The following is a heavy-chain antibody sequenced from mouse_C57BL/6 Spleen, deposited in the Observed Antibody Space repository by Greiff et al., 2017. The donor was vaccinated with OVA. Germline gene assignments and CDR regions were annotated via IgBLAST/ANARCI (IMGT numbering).Heavy chain of an antibody. D-gene: IGHD1-1*01. CDR3: ARGRYYGSSDYFDY. CDR2: IDPSDSYT. Sequence: VQLQQPGAELVMPGASVKLSCKASGYTFTSYWMHWVKQRPGQGLEWIGEIDPSDSYTNYNQKFKGKSTLTVDKSSSTAYMQLSSLTSEDSAVYYCARGRYYGSSDYFDYWGQGTTLTVSS. J-gene: IGHJ2*01. CDR1: GYTFTSYW. V-gene: IGHV1-69*01.